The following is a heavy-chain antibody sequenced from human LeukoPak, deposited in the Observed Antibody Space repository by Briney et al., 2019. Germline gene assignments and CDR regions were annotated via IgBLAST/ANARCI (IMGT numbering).Heavy chain of an antibody. V-gene: IGHV1-18*01. CDR3: ARVRGRDGTYYFDY. CDR2: ISAYNGNT. Sequence: VASVKVSCKASGYIFTSYGISWVRQAPGQGLEWMGWISAYNGNTNYAQKLQGRVTVTTDTSTSTAYMEPRSLTSDDTAVYYCARVRGRDGTYYFDYWGQGTLVTVSS. J-gene: IGHJ4*02. D-gene: IGHD5-24*01. CDR1: GYIFTSYG.